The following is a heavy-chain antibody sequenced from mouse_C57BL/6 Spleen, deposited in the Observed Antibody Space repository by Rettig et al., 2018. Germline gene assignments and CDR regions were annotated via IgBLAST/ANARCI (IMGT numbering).Heavy chain of an antibody. CDR1: DYSIYSGYD. D-gene: IGHD3-3*01. Sequence: DVQLQESGPGMVKPSQSVSLTCTVTDYSIYSGYDWHWIRHFPGNKLEWMGYISYSGSTDYNPSLKSRISITHDTSKNHFFLKLSSVTTEDTATYYCARDGGTYFDYWGQGTTLTVSS. CDR3: ARDGGTYFDY. V-gene: IGHV3-1*01. J-gene: IGHJ2*01. CDR2: ISYSGST.